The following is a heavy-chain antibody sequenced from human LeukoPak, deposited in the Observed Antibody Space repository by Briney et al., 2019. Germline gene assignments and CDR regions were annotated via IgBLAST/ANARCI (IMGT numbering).Heavy chain of an antibody. V-gene: IGHV3-23*05. D-gene: IGHD1-14*01. J-gene: IGHJ4*02. CDR2: LDESGSAT. CDR3: AKKGSLVSPGNYFDY. CDR1: GFTFSSYA. Sequence: GGSLRLSCAASGFTFSSYAMTWVRQAPGQGLEWVSSLDESGSATYYADSMKGRFTISRDNSKNTLYLQMDSLRAEDTAVYYCAKKGSLVSPGNYFDYWGQGTLVTVSS.